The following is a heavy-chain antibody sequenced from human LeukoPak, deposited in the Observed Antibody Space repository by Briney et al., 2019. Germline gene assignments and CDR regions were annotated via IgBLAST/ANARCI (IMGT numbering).Heavy chain of an antibody. D-gene: IGHD7-27*01. CDR3: ATYSNWVAGDV. CDR2: ISTSGSAV. J-gene: IGHJ6*02. Sequence: GGSLRLSCAASGFTFSDYYMAWIRQAPGKGLEWISYISTSGSAVYYADSVKGRFTMSRDNAKNSLYLQMDSLRAEDTAVYYCATYSNWVAGDVWGQGTTVSVSS. CDR1: GFTFSDYY. V-gene: IGHV3-11*04.